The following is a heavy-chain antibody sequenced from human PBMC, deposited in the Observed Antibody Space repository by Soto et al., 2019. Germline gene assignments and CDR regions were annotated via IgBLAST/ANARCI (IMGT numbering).Heavy chain of an antibody. CDR1: CGSISSGDYY. V-gene: IGHV4-30-4*01. CDR3: ARELRVELEPYGMDV. Sequence: TLSLTCTVSCGSISSGDYYWSLIRQPPGKGLEWIGYIYYSGSTYYNPSLKSRVTISVDTSKNQFSLKLSSVTAADTAVYYCARELRVELEPYGMDVWGQGTTVTVSS. J-gene: IGHJ6*02. D-gene: IGHD1-1*01. CDR2: IYYSGST.